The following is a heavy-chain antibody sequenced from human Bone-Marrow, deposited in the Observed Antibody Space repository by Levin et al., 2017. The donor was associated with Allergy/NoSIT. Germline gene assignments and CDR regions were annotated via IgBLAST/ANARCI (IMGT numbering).Heavy chain of an antibody. J-gene: IGHJ4*02. V-gene: IGHV4-31*03. CDR3: ARVLAGFDGSAMAYDY. CDR1: GASIRSGAYY. CDR2: IYYNGST. D-gene: IGHD3-10*01. Sequence: PSETLSLTCTVFGASIRSGAYYWSWVRQPPGQGLEWIGYIYYNGSTYFNPSLKSRVSISVDTSKNQFSLKLSSVTAADTADYYCARVLAGFDGSAMAYDYWGRGSLVTVSS.